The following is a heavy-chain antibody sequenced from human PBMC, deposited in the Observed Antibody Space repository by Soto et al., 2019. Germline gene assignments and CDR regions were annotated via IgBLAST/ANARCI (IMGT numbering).Heavy chain of an antibody. V-gene: IGHV4-59*01. CDR2: VYYTGSN. CDR1: GGSISSYY. Sequence: PSETLSLTCTVYGGSISSYYWNWIRQSPGKGLDWIGYVYYTGSNSYNPSLKSRVTISVDTSKTRVSLKLSSVTAADTAVYYCARDVLIASADHLNLFAPPGQRT. J-gene: IGHJ5*01. CDR3: ARDVLIASADHLNLFAP. D-gene: IGHD6-13*01.